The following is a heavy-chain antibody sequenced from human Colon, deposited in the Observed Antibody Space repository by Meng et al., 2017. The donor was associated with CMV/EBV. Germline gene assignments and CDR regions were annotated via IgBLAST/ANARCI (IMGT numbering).Heavy chain of an antibody. CDR1: GFTFSSYE. CDR3: ARRTYYDFWSGYYKDYFDY. CDR2: ISSSGSTI. J-gene: IGHJ4*02. Sequence: GESLKISCAASGFTFSSYEMNWVRQAPGKGLEWVSYISSSGSTIYYADSVKGRFTISRDHAKNSLYLQMNSLRAEDTAVYYCARRTYYDFWSGYYKDYFDYWGQGTLVTVS. D-gene: IGHD3-3*01. V-gene: IGHV3-48*03.